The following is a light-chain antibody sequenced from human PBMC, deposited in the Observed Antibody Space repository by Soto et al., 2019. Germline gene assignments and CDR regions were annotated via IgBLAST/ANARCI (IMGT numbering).Light chain of an antibody. Sequence: DVVMTQSPLSLPVTLGQPASISCRSSQSIVYSDGQAYLSWFQQRPGQSPRRLIYRASNRDSGVPDRFSGSGSGTDFTLQLDRVEAEDVGIYYCMQGTRWPPTFGRGTRVEIK. CDR3: MQGTRWPPT. CDR2: RAS. J-gene: IGKJ1*01. CDR1: QSIVYSDGQAY. V-gene: IGKV2-30*01.